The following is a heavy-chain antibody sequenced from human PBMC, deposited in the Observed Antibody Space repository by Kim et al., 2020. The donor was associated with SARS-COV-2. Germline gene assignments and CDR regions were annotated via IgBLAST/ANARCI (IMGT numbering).Heavy chain of an antibody. CDR3: ARDRSIAAAGTSGWFDP. Sequence: SETLSLTCTVSGGSISSSSYYWGWIRQPPGKGLEWIGSIYYSGSTYYNPSLKSRVTISVDTSKNQFSLKLSSVTAADTAVYYCARDRSIAAAGTSGWFDPWGQGTLVTVSS. J-gene: IGHJ5*02. V-gene: IGHV4-39*07. D-gene: IGHD6-13*01. CDR2: IYYSGST. CDR1: GGSISSSSYY.